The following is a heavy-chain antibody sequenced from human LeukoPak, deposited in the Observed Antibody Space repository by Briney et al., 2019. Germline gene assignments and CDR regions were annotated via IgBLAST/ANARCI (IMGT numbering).Heavy chain of an antibody. J-gene: IGHJ3*02. Sequence: RPSETLSLTCTVSGGSISSYYWSWIRQPPGKGLEWIGYIYYSGSTNYNPSLKSRVTISVDTSKNQFSLKLSSVTAADTAVYYCAISYFGAFDIWGQGTMVAVSS. CDR3: AISYFGAFDI. V-gene: IGHV4-59*08. CDR1: GGSISSYY. CDR2: IYYSGST. D-gene: IGHD1-26*01.